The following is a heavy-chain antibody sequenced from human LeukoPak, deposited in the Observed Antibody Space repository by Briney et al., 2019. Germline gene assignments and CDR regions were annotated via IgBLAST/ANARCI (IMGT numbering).Heavy chain of an antibody. V-gene: IGHV4-59*01. Sequence: PSETLSLTCTVSGGSITFYYWSWIRQPPGKGLERIGYIYYSGSTNYNPSLKSRVTISVDTSKNQFSLKLSSVTAADTAVYYCARDPGPSGGYFTYYYGMDVWGQGTTVTVSS. CDR2: IYYSGST. CDR1: GGSITFYY. J-gene: IGHJ6*02. D-gene: IGHD1-26*01. CDR3: ARDPGPSGGYFTYYYGMDV.